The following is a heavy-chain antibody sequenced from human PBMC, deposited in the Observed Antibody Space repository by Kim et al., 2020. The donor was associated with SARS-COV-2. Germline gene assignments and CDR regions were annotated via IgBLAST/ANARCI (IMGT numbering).Heavy chain of an antibody. Sequence: GGSLRLSCAASGFTFSNYGMLWVRQAPGKGLDWVATIWNDGSKKYYADSVKGRFTISRDDSKNTMYLQMTSLRADDTAVYYCARVRDSGWGYYWGQGSRVSVSS. CDR2: IWNDGSKK. CDR3: ARVRDSGWGYY. D-gene: IGHD6-19*01. CDR1: GFTFSNYG. V-gene: IGHV3-33*01. J-gene: IGHJ4*02.